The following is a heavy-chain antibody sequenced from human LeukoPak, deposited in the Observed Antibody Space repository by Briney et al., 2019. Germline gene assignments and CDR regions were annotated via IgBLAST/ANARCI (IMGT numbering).Heavy chain of an antibody. V-gene: IGHV3-15*01. Sequence: PGGSLRLSCAASGFTFSNAWMSWVRQAPGKGLEWVGRIKSKTDGGTTDYAAPVKGRFTISRDDSKNTLYLQMNSLRAEDTAVYYCAKDPSSFYYYDSTYYFDYWGQGTLVTVSS. CDR2: IKSKTDGGTT. CDR1: GFTFSNAW. CDR3: AKDPSSFYYYDSTYYFDY. J-gene: IGHJ4*02. D-gene: IGHD3-22*01.